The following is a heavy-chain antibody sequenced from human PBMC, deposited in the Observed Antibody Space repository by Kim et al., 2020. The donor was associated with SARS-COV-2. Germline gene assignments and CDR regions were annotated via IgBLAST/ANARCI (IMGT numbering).Heavy chain of an antibody. Sequence: GGSLRLSCAASGFTFSSYAMSWVRQAPGKGLEWVSAISGSGGSTYYADSVKGRFTISRDNSKNTLYLQMNSLRAEDTAVYYCAKSRINYDRLNYFDYWGQGTLVTVSS. CDR2: ISGSGGST. CDR1: GFTFSSYA. CDR3: AKSRINYDRLNYFDY. V-gene: IGHV3-23*01. J-gene: IGHJ4*02. D-gene: IGHD1-7*01.